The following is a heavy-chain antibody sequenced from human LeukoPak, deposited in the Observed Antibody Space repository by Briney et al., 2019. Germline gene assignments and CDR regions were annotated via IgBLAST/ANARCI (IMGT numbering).Heavy chain of an antibody. CDR3: ARAGRDGYKKGVGDY. CDR2: IYYSGST. CDR1: GGSISSYY. Sequence: SETLSLTCTVSGGSISSYYWSWIRQPPGKGLGWIGYIYYSGSTNYNPSLKSRVTISVDTSKNQFSLKLSSVTAADTAVYYCARAGRDGYKKGVGDYWGQGTLVTVSS. J-gene: IGHJ4*02. V-gene: IGHV4-59*01. D-gene: IGHD5-24*01.